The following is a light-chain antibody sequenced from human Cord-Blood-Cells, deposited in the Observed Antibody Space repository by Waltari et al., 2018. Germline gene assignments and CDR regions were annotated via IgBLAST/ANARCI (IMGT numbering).Light chain of an antibody. CDR1: SSDVGGYNY. CDR2: DVS. CDR3: CSYAGSRV. J-gene: IGLJ3*02. V-gene: IGLV2-11*01. Sequence: QSALTQPRSVSGSPGQSVTISCTGTSSDVGGYNYVSWYQQHPGKAPKRMIYDVSKRPSGVPDRFSGSKSGNTASLTISGLHAEDEADYYCCSYAGSRVFGGGTKLTVL.